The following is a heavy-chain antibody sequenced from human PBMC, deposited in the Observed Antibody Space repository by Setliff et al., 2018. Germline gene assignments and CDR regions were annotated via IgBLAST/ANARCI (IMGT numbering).Heavy chain of an antibody. Sequence: PSETLSLTCAVSGYSISSGFSWVWIRQSPGKGLEWIGRILFSGDTYYNPSLNSRVTISADTSKNQFSLKLTSVTAADTAVYYCARPHGGDYAFDIWGQGRMVTVSS. V-gene: IGHV4-38-2*01. CDR3: ARPHGGDYAFDI. J-gene: IGHJ3*02. CDR2: ILFSGDT. D-gene: IGHD3-16*01. CDR1: GYSISSGFS.